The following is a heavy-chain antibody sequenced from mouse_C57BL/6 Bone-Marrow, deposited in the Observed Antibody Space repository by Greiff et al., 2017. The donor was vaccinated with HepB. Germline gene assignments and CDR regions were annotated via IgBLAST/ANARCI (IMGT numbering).Heavy chain of an antibody. J-gene: IGHJ4*01. CDR3: GVSYYYGSSDYAMDY. Sequence: QVQLKESGPGLVQPSQSLSITCTVSGFSLTSYGVHWVRQSPGKGLEWLGVIWSGGSTDYNAAFISRLSISKDNSKSQVFFKMNSLQADDTAIYYCGVSYYYGSSDYAMDYWGQGTSVTVSS. CDR2: IWSGGST. V-gene: IGHV2-2*01. CDR1: GFSLTSYG. D-gene: IGHD1-1*01.